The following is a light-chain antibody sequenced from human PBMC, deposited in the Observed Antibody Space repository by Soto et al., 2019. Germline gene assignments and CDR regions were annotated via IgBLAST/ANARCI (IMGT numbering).Light chain of an antibody. CDR2: GAS. CDR3: QQYDNSPET. Sequence: EIVLTQSPGTLSLSPGERATLSCRASQSVSSGYLAWYQQKPGQAPRLLIYGASSTATGIQDRFSGSGSGTDFTLTISRLEPEDFAVYYCQQYDNSPETFGQGTKMEIK. CDR1: QSVSSGY. J-gene: IGKJ1*01. V-gene: IGKV3-20*01.